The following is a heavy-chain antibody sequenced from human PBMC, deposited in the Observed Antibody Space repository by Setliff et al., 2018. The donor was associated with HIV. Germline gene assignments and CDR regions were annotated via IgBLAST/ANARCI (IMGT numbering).Heavy chain of an antibody. D-gene: IGHD3-10*01. J-gene: IGHJ5*02. CDR1: GGSISTYY. CDR2: IYTSGSV. Sequence: TLSLTCTVSGGSISTYYWSWIRQPPGKGLERIGYIYTSGSVNYNPSLNSRVTISVDTSKNQFSLKLSSVTAADTAVYYCASEGFGVDHWGQGTLVTVSS. CDR3: ASEGFGVDH. V-gene: IGHV4-4*09.